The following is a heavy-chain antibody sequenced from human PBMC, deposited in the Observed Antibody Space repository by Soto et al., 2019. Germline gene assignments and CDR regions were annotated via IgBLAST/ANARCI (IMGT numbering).Heavy chain of an antibody. CDR2: ISYDGSNK. V-gene: IGHV3-30*18. CDR3: AKDSTRGHFDY. Sequence: SLRLSCAASGFTFSSYGMHWVRQAPGKGLEWVAVISYDGSNKYYADSVKGRFTISRDNSKNTLYLQMNSLRAEDTAVYYCAKDSTRGHFDYWGQGTMGTVSA. D-gene: IGHD3-10*01. J-gene: IGHJ4*02. CDR1: GFTFSSYG.